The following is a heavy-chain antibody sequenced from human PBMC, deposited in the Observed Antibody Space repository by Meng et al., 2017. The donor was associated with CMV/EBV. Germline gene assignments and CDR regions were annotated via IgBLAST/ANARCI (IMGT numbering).Heavy chain of an antibody. J-gene: IGHJ4*02. CDR2: TYYRSKWYN. CDR1: GDSVSRNSAA. V-gene: IGHV6-1*01. CDR3: ARGGGDTAMVDY. Sequence: SQTLSLTCAISGDSVSRNSAAWNWIRQSPSRGLEWLGRTYYRSKWYNDYAVSVKSRITSNPDTSKNQFALQLNSVTPEDTAVYYCARGGGDTAMVDYWGQGTLVTVSS. D-gene: IGHD5-18*01.